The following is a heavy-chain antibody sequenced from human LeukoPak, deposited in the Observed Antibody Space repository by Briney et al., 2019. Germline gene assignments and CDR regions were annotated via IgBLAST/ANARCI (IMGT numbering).Heavy chain of an antibody. V-gene: IGHV1-18*01. D-gene: IGHD6-19*01. CDR2: ISGYNGHT. J-gene: IGHJ3*02. Sequence: ASVKVSCKASGYTFTSYGIVWVRQAPGQRLEWMGWISGYNGHTNYAQKFQDRVTMTTDASTKTVYLDLRSLRYDDTAVHYCAGGLAVAGNRAFDIWGQGTRVTVSS. CDR1: GYTFTSYG. CDR3: AGGLAVAGNRAFDI.